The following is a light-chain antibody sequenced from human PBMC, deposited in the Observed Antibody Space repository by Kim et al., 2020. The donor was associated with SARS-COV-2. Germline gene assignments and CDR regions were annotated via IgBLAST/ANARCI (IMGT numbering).Light chain of an antibody. CDR1: RGSIAGNY. V-gene: IGLV6-57*03. CDR3: QTYDNRNVL. J-gene: IGLJ2*01. CDR2: EDK. Sequence: KTASISCTRSRGSIAGNYVQWYQQRPGSAPTTVIYEDKQRPSAVPDRFSGSIDTSSNSAFLTISGLKTEDEADYYCQTYDNRNVLFGGGTQLTVL.